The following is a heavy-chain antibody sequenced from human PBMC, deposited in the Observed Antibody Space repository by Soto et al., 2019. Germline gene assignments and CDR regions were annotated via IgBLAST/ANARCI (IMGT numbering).Heavy chain of an antibody. D-gene: IGHD2-15*01. Sequence: PGGSLRLSCAASGFTFDDYAMHWVRQAPGKGLEWVSGISWNSGSIGYADSVKGRFTISRDNAKNSLYLQMNSLRAEDTALYYCAKSDPHCSGGSCYPDYWGQGTLVTVSS. CDR3: AKSDPHCSGGSCYPDY. CDR1: GFTFDDYA. J-gene: IGHJ4*02. CDR2: ISWNSGSI. V-gene: IGHV3-9*01.